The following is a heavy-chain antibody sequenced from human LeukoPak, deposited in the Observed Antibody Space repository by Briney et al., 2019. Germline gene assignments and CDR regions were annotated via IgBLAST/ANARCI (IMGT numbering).Heavy chain of an antibody. D-gene: IGHD2-2*01. J-gene: IGHJ1*01. Sequence: SETLSLTCAVYGGSFSGYYWSWIRQPPGKGLEWIGEINHSGSTNYNPSLKSRVTISVDTSKNQFSLKLSSVTAADTAVYYCTRRGVPAAITTIYNWGQKTPVTVSS. CDR2: INHSGST. CDR3: TRRGVPAAITTIYN. V-gene: IGHV4-34*01. CDR1: GGSFSGYY.